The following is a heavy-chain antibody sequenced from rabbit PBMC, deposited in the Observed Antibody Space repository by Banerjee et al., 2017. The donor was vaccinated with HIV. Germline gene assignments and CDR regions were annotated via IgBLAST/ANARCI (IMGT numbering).Heavy chain of an antibody. J-gene: IGHJ4*01. V-gene: IGHV1S45*01. CDR1: GFSFSSDYD. CDR3: ARCDAVSSYVIRDYYFNL. CDR2: INTGGSI. Sequence: QQQLVESGGGLVQPEGSLTLTCTASGFSFSSDYDMCWVRQAPGKGLEWIGYINTGGSIHYASWAKGRFTISKTSTTVTLQMTSLTASDTATYFCARCDAVSSYVIRDYYFNLWGQGTLVTVS. D-gene: IGHD8-1*01.